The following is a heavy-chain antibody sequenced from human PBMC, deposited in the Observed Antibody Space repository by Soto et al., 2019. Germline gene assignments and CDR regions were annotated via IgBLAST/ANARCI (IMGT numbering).Heavy chain of an antibody. V-gene: IGHV3-21*01. CDR2: IGRVSTYI. J-gene: IGHJ4*02. CDR3: ARVTAGSGSYQIDL. CDR1: GFPFSSFS. D-gene: IGHD3-10*01. Sequence: HLVESGGGLVKPGGSLRLSCVASGFPFSSFSLNWIRQAPGKGLEWVSSIGRVSTYIYYADSVRGRFTVSRDNAKNSVYLKMNGLTAEDSGIYYCARVTAGSGSYQIDLWGQGTLVTVSS.